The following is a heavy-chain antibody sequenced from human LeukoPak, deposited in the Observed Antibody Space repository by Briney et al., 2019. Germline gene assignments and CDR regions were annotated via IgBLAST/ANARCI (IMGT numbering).Heavy chain of an antibody. J-gene: IGHJ4*02. CDR3: ARNGGGKWNFIGD. V-gene: IGHV4-61*02. D-gene: IGHD1-7*01. CDR2: IHTSGST. Sequence: SQTLSLTCTVSGDFISSGNYYWNWIRQPAGKGLEWIGRIHTSGSTNNNPPLKSRFTITVDTSKNQFSLKLGSVTAADTAVYYCARNGGGKWNFIGDWGQGTLVIVSS. CDR1: GDFISSGNYY.